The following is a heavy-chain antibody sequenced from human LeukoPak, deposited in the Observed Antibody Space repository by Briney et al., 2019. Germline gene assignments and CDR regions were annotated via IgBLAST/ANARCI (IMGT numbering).Heavy chain of an antibody. Sequence: PGGSLRLSCAASGFTFSNYAMSWVRQTPGKGLEWVSAISGRGGSTYYADSVKARFTISRDNSKNTLYLQMNSLRAEDTAVYYCAKVFLSPESGWVFDFWGQGTLVPVSS. J-gene: IGHJ4*02. CDR1: GFTFSNYA. CDR2: ISGRGGST. D-gene: IGHD6-19*01. CDR3: AKVFLSPESGWVFDF. V-gene: IGHV3-23*01.